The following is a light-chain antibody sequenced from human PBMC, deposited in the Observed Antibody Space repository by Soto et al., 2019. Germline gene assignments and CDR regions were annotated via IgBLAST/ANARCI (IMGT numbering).Light chain of an antibody. CDR2: GTS. CDR3: QQRSNWPPT. CDR1: QSVGSSY. V-gene: IGKV3-11*01. J-gene: IGKJ5*01. Sequence: PGEVATLSFRASQSVGSSYLAWYQQKPGQAPRLLMFGTSNRATGIPARFSGSGSGTDFTLTISSLEPEDFAVYYCQQRSNWPPTFGQGTRLEIK.